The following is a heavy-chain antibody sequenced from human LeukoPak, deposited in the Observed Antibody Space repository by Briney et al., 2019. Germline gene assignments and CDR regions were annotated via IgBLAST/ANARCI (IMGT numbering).Heavy chain of an antibody. CDR2: IIPIFGSA. J-gene: IGHJ4*02. D-gene: IGHD6-6*01. CDR1: GDIFSNSG. Sequence: GSSVKVSCKASGDIFSNSGITWVRQAPGQGLEWMGGIIPIFGSANYAQKFQGRITVTADESTSTGYTELSSLRSEDTAVYFCARYALGSSYFDYWGQGTLVTVSS. CDR3: ARYALGSSYFDY. V-gene: IGHV1-69*01.